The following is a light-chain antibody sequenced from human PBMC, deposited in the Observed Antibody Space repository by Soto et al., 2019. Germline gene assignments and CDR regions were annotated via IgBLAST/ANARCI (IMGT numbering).Light chain of an antibody. V-gene: IGLV1-40*01. CDR3: LSYDNSLSGVL. J-gene: IGLJ2*01. Sequence: QPLLTQSPSVSGAPGQRVTISCTGSGSNIGAGYDVHWYHHLPGAAPRLLIYASMNRPSGVPDRFSGSKSGTSASLDITGLQAEDEGDYYCLSYDNSLSGVLFGGGTKLTVL. CDR1: GSNIGAGYD. CDR2: ASM.